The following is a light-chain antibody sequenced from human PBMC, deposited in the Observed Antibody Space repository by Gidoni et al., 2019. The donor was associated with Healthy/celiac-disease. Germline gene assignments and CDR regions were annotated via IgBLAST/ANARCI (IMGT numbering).Light chain of an antibody. Sequence: EIVLTHSPGTLSLSPGERATLSCRASQSVSSSYLAWYQQKPGQAPRLLIYGASSRATGIPDRFSGSGSGTDFTLTISRLEPEDFAVYYCQQYGSSPVITFGGGTKVEIK. CDR3: QQYGSSPVIT. CDR2: GAS. V-gene: IGKV3-20*01. J-gene: IGKJ4*01. CDR1: QSVSSSY.